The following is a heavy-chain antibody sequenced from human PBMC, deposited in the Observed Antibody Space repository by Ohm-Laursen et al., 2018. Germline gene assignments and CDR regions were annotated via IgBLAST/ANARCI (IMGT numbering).Heavy chain of an antibody. D-gene: IGHD4-17*01. Sequence: SLRLSCTASGFTFSSYSLNWVRQAPGKGLEWVSYISSSGSTIYYADSVKGRFTISRDNAKNSLYLQMNSLRAEDTAVYYCARSIKDYGDYGWGQGTLVTVSS. CDR1: GFTFSSYS. J-gene: IGHJ4*02. V-gene: IGHV3-48*04. CDR2: ISSSGSTI. CDR3: ARSIKDYGDYG.